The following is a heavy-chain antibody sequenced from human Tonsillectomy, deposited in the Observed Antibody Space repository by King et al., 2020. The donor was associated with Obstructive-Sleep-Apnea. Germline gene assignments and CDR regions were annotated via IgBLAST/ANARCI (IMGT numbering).Heavy chain of an antibody. CDR3: GTDEYYDFWCGYGVDYYYYGMDV. CDR2: IRYDGSNK. Sequence: VQLVESGGGVVQPGRSLRLSCAASGFTFSSYGMHWVRQAPGKGLEWVAFIRYDGSNKYYADSVKGRFTISRDNSKNTLYLQMNSLRAEDTAVYYCGTDEYYDFWCGYGVDYYYYGMDVWGQGTTVTVSS. J-gene: IGHJ6*02. V-gene: IGHV3-30*02. CDR1: GFTFSSYG. D-gene: IGHD3-3*01.